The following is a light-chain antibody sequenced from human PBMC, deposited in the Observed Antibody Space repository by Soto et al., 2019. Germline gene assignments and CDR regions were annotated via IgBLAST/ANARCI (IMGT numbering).Light chain of an antibody. CDR3: QQSFSVPYT. V-gene: IGKV1-5*01. CDR1: QSISSW. CDR2: DAS. Sequence: IEVTQSPSTLSATAGDRVTITCRASQSISSWLAWYQHKPGKAPKLLIYDASNLDSGVPSRFSGSGSGTDFTLTISSLQPEDFAIYSCQQSFSVPYTFAQGTKVDIK. J-gene: IGKJ2*01.